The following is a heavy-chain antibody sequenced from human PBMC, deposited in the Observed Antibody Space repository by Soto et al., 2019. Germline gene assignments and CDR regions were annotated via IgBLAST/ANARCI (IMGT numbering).Heavy chain of an antibody. CDR2: MNPNSGNT. J-gene: IGHJ6*03. CDR1: GYTFTSYD. V-gene: IGHV1-8*02. CDR3: ARGPPDCSGGGCYAPGNIDV. Sequence: ASVKVSCKASGYTFTSYDINWVRQATGQGLEWMGWMNPNSGNTGNAQKFQGRVTMTRNTSISTAYMELSSLRSEDTAVDSCARGPPDCSGGGCYAPGNIDVWGKGTTVTVSS. D-gene: IGHD2-15*01.